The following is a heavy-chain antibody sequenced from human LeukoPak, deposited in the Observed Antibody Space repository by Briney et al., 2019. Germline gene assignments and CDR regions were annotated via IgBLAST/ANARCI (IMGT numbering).Heavy chain of an antibody. CDR2: INHSGST. CDR3: VGPVDTATAEYFQH. J-gene: IGHJ1*01. Sequence: SETLSLTCAVYGGSFSGYDWSWIRQPPGKGLEWIGEINHSGSTNYNPSLKSRVTISVDTSKNQFSLKLSSVTAADTAVYYCVGPVDTATAEYFQHWGQGTLVTVSS. V-gene: IGHV4-34*01. CDR1: GGSFSGYD. D-gene: IGHD5-18*01.